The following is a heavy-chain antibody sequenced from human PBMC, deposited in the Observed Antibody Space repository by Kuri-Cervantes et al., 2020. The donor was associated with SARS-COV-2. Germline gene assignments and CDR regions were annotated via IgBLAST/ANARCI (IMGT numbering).Heavy chain of an antibody. CDR3: AKDKQGNHDY. CDR2: ISGSGGST. Sequence: ETLSLTCAASGFTFSSYAMSWVRQAPGKGLEWVSAISGSGGSTYYADSVKGRFTISRDNSKNTLYLQMNSLRAEDTAVYYCAKDKQGNHDYWGQGTLVTVSS. J-gene: IGHJ4*02. V-gene: IGHV3-23*01. CDR1: GFTFSSYA. D-gene: IGHD4-23*01.